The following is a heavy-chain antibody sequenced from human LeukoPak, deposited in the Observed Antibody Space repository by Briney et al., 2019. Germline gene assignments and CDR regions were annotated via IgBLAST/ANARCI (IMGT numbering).Heavy chain of an antibody. Sequence: GGSLRLSCAASGFTFSSYGMHWVRQAPGKGLEWVAVISYDGSNKYYADSVKGRFTISRDNSKNTLYLQMNSLRAEDTAVYYCAKDGRGYCSGGSCYLEYFQHWGQGTLVTVSS. V-gene: IGHV3-30*18. D-gene: IGHD2-15*01. J-gene: IGHJ1*01. CDR3: AKDGRGYCSGGSCYLEYFQH. CDR1: GFTFSSYG. CDR2: ISYDGSNK.